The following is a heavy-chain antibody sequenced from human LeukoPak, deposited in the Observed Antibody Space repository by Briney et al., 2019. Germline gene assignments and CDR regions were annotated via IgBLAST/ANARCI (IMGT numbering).Heavy chain of an antibody. CDR1: GYPFTSYG. Sequence: ASVKVSCKASGYPFTSYGVNWVRHAPGQGLEWLGYISTFNGDADYAQNLQDRVTMTTDTSTTTVYMELRGLRSDDTAVYYCARGSGTEYDSSGYYLEWGQGTLVTVSS. J-gene: IGHJ4*02. V-gene: IGHV1-18*01. CDR3: ARGSGTEYDSSGYYLE. CDR2: ISTFNGDA. D-gene: IGHD3-22*01.